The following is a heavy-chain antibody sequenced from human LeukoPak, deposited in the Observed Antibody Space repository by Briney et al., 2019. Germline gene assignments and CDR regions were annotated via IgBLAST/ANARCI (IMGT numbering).Heavy chain of an antibody. CDR3: ARGAANYCSSTSCYPGSYGMDV. Sequence: GGSLRLSCAASGFTFSSYDMHWVRQATGKGLEWVSAIGTAGDTYYPGSVKGRFTISRENAKNSLYLQMNSLRAGDPAVYYCARGAANYCSSTSCYPGSYGMDVWGQGTTVTVSS. D-gene: IGHD2-2*01. V-gene: IGHV3-13*01. CDR1: GFTFSSYD. J-gene: IGHJ6*02. CDR2: IGTAGDT.